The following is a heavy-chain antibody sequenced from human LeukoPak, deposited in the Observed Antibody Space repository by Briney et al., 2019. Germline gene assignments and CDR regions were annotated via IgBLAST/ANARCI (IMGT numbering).Heavy chain of an antibody. CDR2: INHSGST. J-gene: IGHJ4*02. CDR1: GGSFNGYY. D-gene: IGHD3-9*01. Sequence: SETLSLTCAVYGGSFNGYYRTWIRQPPGKGLEWIGEINHSGSTNYNPSLESRVTMSVDTSKNQFSLKVTSVTAADTAVYYCARREDILTGHYSPHFDHWGQGTLVTVSS. CDR3: ARREDILTGHYSPHFDH. V-gene: IGHV4-34*01.